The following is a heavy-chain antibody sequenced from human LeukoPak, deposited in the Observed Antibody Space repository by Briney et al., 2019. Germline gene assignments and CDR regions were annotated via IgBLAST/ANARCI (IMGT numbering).Heavy chain of an antibody. V-gene: IGHV5-51*01. CDR1: GYSFTVYW. Sequence: GEPLKISCKGSGYSFTVYWIGWGRQMPGKGLEWMGIIYPGDSDIRYSPSFQGQVTISADKSISTAYLQWSSLKASDTAMYYCARQYGSGSFDYWGQGTLVTVSS. J-gene: IGHJ4*02. D-gene: IGHD3-10*01. CDR3: ARQYGSGSFDY. CDR2: IYPGDSDI.